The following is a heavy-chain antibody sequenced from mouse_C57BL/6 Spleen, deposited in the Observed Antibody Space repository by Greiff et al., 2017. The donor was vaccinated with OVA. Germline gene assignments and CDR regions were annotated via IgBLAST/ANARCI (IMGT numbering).Heavy chain of an antibody. V-gene: IGHV1-42*01. J-gene: IGHJ2*01. CDR3: ARGQLRSRDY. CDR1: GYSFTGYY. D-gene: IGHD3-2*02. CDR2: INPSTGGT. Sequence: EVQLKESGPELVKPGASVKISCKASGYSFTGYYMNWVKQSPEKSLEWIGEINPSTGGTTYNQKFKAKATLTVDKSSSTAYMQLKSLTSEDSAVYYCARGQLRSRDYWGQGTTLTVSS.